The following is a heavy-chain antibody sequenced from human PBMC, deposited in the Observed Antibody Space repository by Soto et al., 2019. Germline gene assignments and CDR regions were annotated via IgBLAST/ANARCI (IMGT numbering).Heavy chain of an antibody. Sequence: EVQLVESGGGLVQPGGSLRLSCAASGFTFDDYAMHWVRQAPGKGLEWVSGISWNSGSIGYADSVKGRFTISRDNAKNALYLQMTSLRAEDTALYYCAKDYTIYYYYYMDVWGKGTTVTVSS. D-gene: IGHD3-3*01. CDR3: AKDYTIYYYYYMDV. CDR1: GFTFDDYA. CDR2: ISWNSGSI. V-gene: IGHV3-9*01. J-gene: IGHJ6*03.